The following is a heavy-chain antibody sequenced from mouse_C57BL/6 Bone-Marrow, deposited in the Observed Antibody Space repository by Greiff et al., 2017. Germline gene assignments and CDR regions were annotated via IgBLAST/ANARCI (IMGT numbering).Heavy chain of an antibody. CDR1: GYTFTSYW. CDR2: IHPNSGST. CDR3: AREGIYYDYDGFAY. J-gene: IGHJ3*01. D-gene: IGHD2-4*01. Sequence: VQLQQPGAELVKPGASVKLSCKASGYTFTSYWMHWVKQRPGQGLEWIGMIHPNSGSTNYNEKFKSKATLTVDKSSSTAYMQLSSLTSEDSAVYYCAREGIYYDYDGFAYWGQGTQVTVSA. V-gene: IGHV1-64*01.